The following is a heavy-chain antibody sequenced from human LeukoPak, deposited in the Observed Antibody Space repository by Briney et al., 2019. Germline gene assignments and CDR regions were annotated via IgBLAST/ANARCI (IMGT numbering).Heavy chain of an antibody. CDR2: IYESGST. D-gene: IGHD2-15*01. Sequence: ETLSLTCAVYGESPNSYYWSWIRQPPGKGLEWIGEIYESGSTEYNPSLKSRVTISMVPSKQQFSLSLTSVTAADTAVYYCARGAWATRLGSWGLGTPVIVSS. J-gene: IGHJ4*02. CDR3: ARGAWATRLGS. V-gene: IGHV4-34*01. CDR1: GESPNSYY.